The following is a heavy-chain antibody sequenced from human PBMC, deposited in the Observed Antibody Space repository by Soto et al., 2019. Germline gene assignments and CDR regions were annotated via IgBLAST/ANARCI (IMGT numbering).Heavy chain of an antibody. CDR1: GGPMSNYY. CDR3: AREPPSISEIFTGHFDH. V-gene: IGHV4-4*07. CDR2: SYTTGST. J-gene: IGHJ4*02. D-gene: IGHD3-9*01. Sequence: SETLSLTFTVSGGPMSNYYWSWIRQPAWKGLEWIERSYTTGSTHYDPALKSRVTLSIDMSKKQFSLKLNSVTAADTALYYCAREPPSISEIFTGHFDHSRQGTLVTVSS.